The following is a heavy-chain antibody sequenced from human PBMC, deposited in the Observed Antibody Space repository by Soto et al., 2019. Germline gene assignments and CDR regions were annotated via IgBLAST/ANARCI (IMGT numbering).Heavy chain of an antibody. CDR3: AREVLAVAGSYFDN. CDR1: GGSFSGYY. CDR2: INHSGST. D-gene: IGHD6-19*01. Sequence: PSETLSLTCAVYGGSFSGYYWSWIRQPPGKGLEWIGEINHSGSTNYNPSLKSRVTISVDTSKNQFSLKLSSVTAEDTAVYYCAREVLAVAGSYFDNWGQGTLVTVSS. V-gene: IGHV4-34*01. J-gene: IGHJ4*02.